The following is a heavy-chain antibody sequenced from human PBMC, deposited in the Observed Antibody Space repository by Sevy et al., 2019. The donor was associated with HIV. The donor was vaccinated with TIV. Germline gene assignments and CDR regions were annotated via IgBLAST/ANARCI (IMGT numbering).Heavy chain of an antibody. Sequence: GGSLRLSCAASGFTFSSYAMHWVRQAPGKGLEWVAVISYDGSNKYYADSVKGRFTISRDNSKNTLYLQMNSLRAEDTAVYYCARDPIAAAGTPYDAFDIWGQGTIVTVSS. D-gene: IGHD6-13*01. V-gene: IGHV3-30-3*01. J-gene: IGHJ3*02. CDR2: ISYDGSNK. CDR1: GFTFSSYA. CDR3: ARDPIAAAGTPYDAFDI.